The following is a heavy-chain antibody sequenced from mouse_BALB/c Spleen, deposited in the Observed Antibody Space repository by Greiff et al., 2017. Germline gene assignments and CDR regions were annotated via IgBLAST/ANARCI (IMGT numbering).Heavy chain of an antibody. Sequence: VQLQQPGAELVKPGASVKLSCKASGYTFTSYWMHWVKQRPGQGLEWIGEINPSNGRTNYNEKFKSKATLTVDKSSSTAYMQLSSLTSEDSAVYYCASYYGSLYAMDYWGQGTSVTVSS. J-gene: IGHJ4*01. CDR1: GYTFTSYW. CDR3: ASYYGSLYAMDY. V-gene: IGHV1S81*02. D-gene: IGHD2-1*01. CDR2: INPSNGRT.